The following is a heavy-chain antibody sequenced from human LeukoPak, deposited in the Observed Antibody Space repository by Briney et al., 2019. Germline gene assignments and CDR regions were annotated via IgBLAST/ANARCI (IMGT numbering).Heavy chain of an antibody. Sequence: SGGSLRLSCAASGFTFSSYGMHWVRQAPAKGLEWVAVISNDGRSIYYADSVKGRFTISRDNSKNTLYLQVNSLRAEDTAVYYCARSPNYRESIFPLRGSVTTLGSYQNWGQGTLVTVSS. J-gene: IGHJ4*02. CDR3: ARSPNYRESIFPLRGSVTTLGSYQN. V-gene: IGHV3-30*03. CDR1: GFTFSSYG. D-gene: IGHD4-11*01. CDR2: ISNDGRSI.